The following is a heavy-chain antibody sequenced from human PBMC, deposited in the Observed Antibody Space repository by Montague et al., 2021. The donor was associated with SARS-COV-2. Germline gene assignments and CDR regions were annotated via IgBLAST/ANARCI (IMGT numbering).Heavy chain of an antibody. D-gene: IGHD2-15*01. CDR2: IYYSGTV. V-gene: IGHV4-59*12. J-gene: IGHJ6*02. Sequence: SETLSLTCTVSGGSISTYYWSWIRQPPVKGLEWIGYIYYSGTVIYNPSLKSRVTISVDTSENQFSLKPSSVTAADTAVYYCARGSGCSGGSCYSEWDPYYYYGMDVWGQGTTVTVSS. CDR3: ARGSGCSGGSCYSEWDPYYYYGMDV. CDR1: GGSISTYY.